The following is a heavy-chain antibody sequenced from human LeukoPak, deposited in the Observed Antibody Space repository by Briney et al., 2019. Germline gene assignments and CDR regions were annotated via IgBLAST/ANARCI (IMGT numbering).Heavy chain of an antibody. CDR1: GASIYTSSSY. Sequence: PSETLSLTCTVSGASIYTSSSYWGWIRQPPGKGLEWIASVYYTGSTYYSPSLKSRATISVDTSKNQFSLKLSSVTAADTAVYYCARHVQTEQLAYDAFDIWGQGTMVTVSS. V-gene: IGHV4-39*01. J-gene: IGHJ3*02. D-gene: IGHD6-13*01. CDR2: VYYTGST. CDR3: ARHVQTEQLAYDAFDI.